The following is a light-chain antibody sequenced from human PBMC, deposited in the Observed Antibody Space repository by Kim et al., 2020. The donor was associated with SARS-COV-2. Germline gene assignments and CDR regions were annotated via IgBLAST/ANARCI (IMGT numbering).Light chain of an antibody. J-gene: IGKJ1*01. CDR1: QSVSSSY. Sequence: EIVLTQSPGTLSLSPGERATLSCRASQSVSSSYLAWYQQKPGQALRLLIYGASSRATDIPDRFSGSGSGTDFTLTISRLEPEDFAVYYCQQYGSSFGQGTKVDIK. CDR2: GAS. V-gene: IGKV3-20*01. CDR3: QQYGSS.